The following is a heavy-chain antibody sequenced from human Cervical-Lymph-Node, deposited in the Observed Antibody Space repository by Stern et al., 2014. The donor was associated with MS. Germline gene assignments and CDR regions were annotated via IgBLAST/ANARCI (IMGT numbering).Heavy chain of an antibody. CDR2: ISAGGDT. J-gene: IGHJ4*02. D-gene: IGHD6-19*01. V-gene: IGHV1-3*01. CDR3: ASAGGWYEPDY. Sequence: QVQLVQSGAEVKKPGASVKGSCKTSGDSFTTYAMHWVRQAPGQRLEWLGWISAGGDTKYSQKFQDRVTITRDTSASTAYMEVSSLKSEDTAIYYCASAGGWYEPDYWGQGTLVTVSS. CDR1: GDSFTTYA.